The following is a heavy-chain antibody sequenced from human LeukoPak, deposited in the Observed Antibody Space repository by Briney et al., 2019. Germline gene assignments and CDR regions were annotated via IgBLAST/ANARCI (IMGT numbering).Heavy chain of an antibody. CDR1: GFTFSNYA. Sequence: PGGSLRLSCAASGFTFSNYAMSWVRQAPGKGLEWVSAISGSASSTYHADSVKGRFTISRDNAKNSLYLQMNSLRAEDTAVYYCARGEWFDPWGQGTLVTVSS. CDR3: ARGEWFDP. J-gene: IGHJ5*02. V-gene: IGHV3-23*01. CDR2: ISGSASST.